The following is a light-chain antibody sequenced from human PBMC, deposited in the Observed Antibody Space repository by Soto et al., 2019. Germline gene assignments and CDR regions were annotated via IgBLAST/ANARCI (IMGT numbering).Light chain of an antibody. CDR2: GAS. CDR1: QSISSDD. J-gene: IGKJ4*01. Sequence: EIVLTQSPGTLSLSPGERATHSCRASQSISSDDLAWYQQKPGHAPRLLIHGASTGAPGIPDRFSGSGSGTDYTLTIVRLEPEDFAVYYCQYYGGSPTFGGGTRVEIK. V-gene: IGKV3-20*01. CDR3: QYYGGSPT.